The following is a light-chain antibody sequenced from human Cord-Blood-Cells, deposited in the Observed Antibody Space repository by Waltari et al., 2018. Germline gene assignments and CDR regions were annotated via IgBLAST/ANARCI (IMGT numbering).Light chain of an antibody. J-gene: IGLJ1*01. CDR3: CSYAGSYTYV. CDR1: SSDVGGYNY. CDR2: DVS. V-gene: IGLV2-11*01. Sequence: QSALTQPRSVSGSPGQSVTISCTGTSSDVGGYNYVSWYQQHPGQAPKLMIYDVSKRPSGGPDRFSGSKSGNTASLTISGRQAEDEADYYCCSYAGSYTYVFGTGTKVTVL.